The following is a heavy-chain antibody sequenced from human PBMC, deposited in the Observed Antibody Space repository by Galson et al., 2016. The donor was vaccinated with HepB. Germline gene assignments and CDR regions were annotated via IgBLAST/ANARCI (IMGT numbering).Heavy chain of an antibody. J-gene: IGHJ2*01. V-gene: IGHV4-39*01. CDR1: GGSISNNAYY. CDR2: VYYSGNK. Sequence: LSLTCTVSGGSISNNAYYWGWIRQPPGKGLEWIGSVYYSGNKNYDPSLKSRVTISVDTSKNQFSLQLSSVTAADTAVYYCATTATRTYWYFALGGLGTLVTGSS. CDR3: ATTATRTYWYFAL.